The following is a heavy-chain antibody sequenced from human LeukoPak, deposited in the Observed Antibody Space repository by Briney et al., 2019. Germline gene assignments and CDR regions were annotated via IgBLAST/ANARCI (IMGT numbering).Heavy chain of an antibody. J-gene: IGHJ4*02. Sequence: GGSLRLSCAASGFTFSSYGMHWVRQAPGKGLEWVAYMKQDGSEIYYVDSVKGRFTISRDNANNSLYLQMNSLRAEDTALYYCARGVYQFDYWGQGTLVTVSS. D-gene: IGHD3-16*02. CDR3: ARGVYQFDY. CDR1: GFTFSSYG. CDR2: MKQDGSEI. V-gene: IGHV3-7*01.